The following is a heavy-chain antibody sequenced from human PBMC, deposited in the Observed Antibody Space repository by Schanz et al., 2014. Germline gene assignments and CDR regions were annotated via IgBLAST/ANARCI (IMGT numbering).Heavy chain of an antibody. CDR1: GFPFSTYS. V-gene: IGHV3-21*06. CDR3: TKWANEGGGGYCHFDL. J-gene: IGHJ4*02. CDR2: VSSNNIYT. D-gene: IGHD2-21*01. Sequence: EVQLVESGGGLVKPGGSLRLSCVASGFPFSTYSIHWVRQAPGKGLEWVSYVSSNNIYTKYADSVRGRFTISRDNAKNSLFLQMNSLRADDTAVYYCTKWANEGGGGYCHFDLWGQGTLVTVSS.